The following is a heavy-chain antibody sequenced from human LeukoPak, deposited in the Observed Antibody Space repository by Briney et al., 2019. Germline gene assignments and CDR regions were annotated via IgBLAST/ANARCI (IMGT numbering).Heavy chain of an antibody. D-gene: IGHD1-26*01. CDR3: TRDTGGSGSCPDF. J-gene: IGHJ4*02. V-gene: IGHV3-7*01. CDR2: VHQGGSEK. CDR1: GFTFSTYW. Sequence: GGSLRLSCAASGFTFSTYWMTWVRQTPGKGLEWVANVHQGGSEKYYWDSVKGRFTIFRDNAQNSLYLHMNSLRVEDTGVYYCTRDTGGSGSCPDFWGRGTLVTVSS.